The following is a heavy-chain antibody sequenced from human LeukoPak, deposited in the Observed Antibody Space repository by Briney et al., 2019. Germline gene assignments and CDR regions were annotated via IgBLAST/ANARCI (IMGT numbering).Heavy chain of an antibody. CDR2: ISSSSSYI. D-gene: IGHD3-22*01. CDR3: ARDLGYYYDSSGP. Sequence: PGGSLRLSCAASGFTFSSYSMNWVRQAPGKGLEWVSSISSSSSYIYYADSVNGRFTISRDNAKNSLYLQMNSLRAEDTAVYYCARDLGYYYDSSGPWGQGTLVTVSS. J-gene: IGHJ4*02. CDR1: GFTFSSYS. V-gene: IGHV3-21*01.